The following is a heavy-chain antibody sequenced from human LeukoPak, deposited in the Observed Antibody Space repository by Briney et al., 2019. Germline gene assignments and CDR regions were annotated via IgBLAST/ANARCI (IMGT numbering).Heavy chain of an antibody. D-gene: IGHD3-16*01. CDR2: INPSGGST. CDR1: GYTFTSYY. CDR3: ARPPGEGLGYYYMDV. Sequence: ASVKVSCKASGYTFTSYYMHWVRQAPGQGLEWMGIINPSGGSTSYAQKFQGRVTMTRDTSTSTVYMELSSLRSEDTAVYYCARPPGEGLGYYYMDVWGKGTTVTVSS. V-gene: IGHV1-46*01. J-gene: IGHJ6*03.